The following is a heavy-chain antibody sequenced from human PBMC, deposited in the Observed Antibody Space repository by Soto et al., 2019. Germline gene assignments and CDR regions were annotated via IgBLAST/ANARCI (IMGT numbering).Heavy chain of an antibody. V-gene: IGHV3-53*04. D-gene: IGHD2-15*01. J-gene: IGHJ6*03. CDR1: GFTVSSNY. CDR3: AREGVECSGGSCYSAYYYYYMDV. Sequence: EVQLVESGGGLVQPGGSLRLSCAASGFTVSSNYMSWVRQAPGKGLEWVSVIYSGGSTYYADSVKGRFTISRHNSKNTLYLQMNSLRAEDTAVYYCAREGVECSGGSCYSAYYYYYMDVWGKGTTVTVSS. CDR2: IYSGGST.